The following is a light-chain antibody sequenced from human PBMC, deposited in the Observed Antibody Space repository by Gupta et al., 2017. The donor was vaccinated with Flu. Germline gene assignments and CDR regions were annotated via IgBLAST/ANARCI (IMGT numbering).Light chain of an antibody. Sequence: PSSLSASVGDRVTITCRASQGSRNYLAWYQQKPGKSPELLIYAASTLQSGVSSCFGGSGSGTHFTLTISRLQPEDVATYYCQKDDDAPLTFGQGTSVEIK. CDR2: AAS. CDR1: QGSRNY. V-gene: IGKV1-27*01. J-gene: IGKJ2*01. CDR3: QKDDDAPLT.